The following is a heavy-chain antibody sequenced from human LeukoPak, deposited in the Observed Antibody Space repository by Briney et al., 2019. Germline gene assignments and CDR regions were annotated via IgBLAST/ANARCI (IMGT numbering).Heavy chain of an antibody. CDR1: GFTFSSYA. V-gene: IGHV3-23*01. CDR2: ISGSGGST. J-gene: IGHJ3*02. CDR3: AKQEGSGWYFDAFDI. Sequence: GGSLRLSCAASGFTFSSYAMSRVRQAPGKGLEWVSAISGSGGSTYYADSVKGRFTISRDNSKNTLYLQMNSLRAEDTAVYYCAKQEGSGWYFDAFDIWGQGTMVTASS. D-gene: IGHD6-19*01.